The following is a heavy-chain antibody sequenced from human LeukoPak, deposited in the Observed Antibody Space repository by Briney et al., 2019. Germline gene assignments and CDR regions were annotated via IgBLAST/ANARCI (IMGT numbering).Heavy chain of an antibody. D-gene: IGHD3-22*01. V-gene: IGHV4-59*11. CDR1: GGSISSHY. CDR3: ARSDGSGAFDI. CDR2: IYYSGST. Sequence: SETLSLTCTVSGGSISSHYWSWIRQPPGKGLEWIGYIYYSGSTNYNPSLKSRVTISVDTSKNQFSLKLSSVTAADTAVYYCARSDGSGAFDIWGQGTMVTVSS. J-gene: IGHJ3*02.